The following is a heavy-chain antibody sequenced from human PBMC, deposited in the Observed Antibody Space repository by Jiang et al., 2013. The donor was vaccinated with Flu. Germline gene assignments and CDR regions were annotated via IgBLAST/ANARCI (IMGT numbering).Heavy chain of an antibody. D-gene: IGHD6-13*01. J-gene: IGHJ3*02. Sequence: QGLEWMGWISAYNGNTNYAQKLQGRVTMTTDTSTSTAYMELRSLRSDDTAVYYCARERPAAGWIDAFDIWGQGTMVTVSS. CDR3: ARERPAAGWIDAFDI. CDR2: ISAYNGNT. V-gene: IGHV1-18*01.